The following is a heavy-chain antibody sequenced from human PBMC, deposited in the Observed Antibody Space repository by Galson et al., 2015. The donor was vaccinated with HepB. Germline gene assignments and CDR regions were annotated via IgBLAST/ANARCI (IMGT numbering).Heavy chain of an antibody. D-gene: IGHD5-18*01. J-gene: IGHJ5*02. CDR3: ARDQRTAMDTEWFDP. Sequence: SLRLSCAASGFTFSSYSMNWVRQAPGKGLEWVSYISSSSSTIYYADSVKGRSTISRDNAKNSLYLQMNSLRDEDTAVYYCARDQRTAMDTEWFDPWGQGTLVTVSS. CDR1: GFTFSSYS. CDR2: ISSSSSTI. V-gene: IGHV3-48*02.